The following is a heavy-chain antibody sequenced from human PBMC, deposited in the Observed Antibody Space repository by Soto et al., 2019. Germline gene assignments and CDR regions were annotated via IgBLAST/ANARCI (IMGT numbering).Heavy chain of an antibody. CDR1: GGSISSSSYY. V-gene: IGHV4-39*01. D-gene: IGHD3-3*01. J-gene: IGHJ6*02. CDR3: ARWFLEWLLYGYGMDV. Sequence: TSETLSLTCTVSGGSISSSSYYWGWIRQPPGKGLEWIGSIYYSGSTYYNPSLKSRVTISVDTSKNQFSLKLSSVTAADTAVYYCARWFLEWLLYGYGMDVWGQGTTVTVSS. CDR2: IYYSGST.